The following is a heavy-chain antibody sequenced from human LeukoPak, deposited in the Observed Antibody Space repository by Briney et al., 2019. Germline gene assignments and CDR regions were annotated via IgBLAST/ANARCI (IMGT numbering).Heavy chain of an antibody. D-gene: IGHD1/OR15-1a*01. CDR3: ARAWKGETSASSDGNNFGP. CDR1: GGSLRVSY. V-gene: IGHV4-34*01. J-gene: IGHJ5*02. CDR2: IGYTGGV. Sequence: PSETLSLSCAVNGGSLRVSYWAWIRQPPGKGREWIGDIGYTGGVNYNTSLKRRVIISADTSKRQFSLELRTVTAADTAVYYCARAWKGETSASSDGNNFGPWGRGTLVAVS.